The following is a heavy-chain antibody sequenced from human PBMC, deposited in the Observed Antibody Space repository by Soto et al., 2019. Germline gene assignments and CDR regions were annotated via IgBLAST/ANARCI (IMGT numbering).Heavy chain of an antibody. CDR3: ARNYYDSGGGFDY. CDR2: IYSGGST. V-gene: IGHV3-53*01. D-gene: IGHD3-22*01. Sequence: TVISLYMSWVLKTPGKGLEWVSVIYSGGSTYYADSVKGRFTISRDNSKNTLYLQMNSLRAEDTAVYYCARNYYDSGGGFDYWGQGTLVSVSS. J-gene: IGHJ4*02. CDR1: TVISLY.